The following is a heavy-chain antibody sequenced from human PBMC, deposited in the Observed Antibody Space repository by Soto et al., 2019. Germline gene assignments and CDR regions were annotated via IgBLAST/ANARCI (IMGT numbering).Heavy chain of an antibody. CDR3: EVRGYSYGYDY. CDR1: GFTFSSYA. D-gene: IGHD5-18*01. V-gene: IGHV3-23*01. CDR2: ISGSGGST. Sequence: PGGSLRLSCAASGFTFSSYAMSWVRQAPGKGLEWVSAISGSGGSTYYADSVKGRFTISRDNAKNSLYLQMNSLRAEDTAVYYCEVRGYSYGYDYWGQGTLVTVSS. J-gene: IGHJ4*02.